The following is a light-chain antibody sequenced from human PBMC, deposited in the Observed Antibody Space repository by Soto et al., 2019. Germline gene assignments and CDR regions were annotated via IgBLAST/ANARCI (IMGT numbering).Light chain of an antibody. CDR3: SSFTSSNTVI. CDR2: DVS. V-gene: IGLV2-14*01. Sequence: QAVLTQPASVSGSPGQSITISCTGTSSDVGGYNYVSWYQQHPGKAPKLMIYDVSNRPSGVSNRFSGSKSGNTASLTISGLQAEDDADYYCSSFTSSNTVIFGGGTELTVL. J-gene: IGLJ2*01. CDR1: SSDVGGYNY.